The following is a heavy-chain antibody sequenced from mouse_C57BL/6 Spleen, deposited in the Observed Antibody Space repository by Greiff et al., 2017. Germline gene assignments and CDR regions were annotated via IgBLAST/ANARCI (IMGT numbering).Heavy chain of an antibody. CDR1: GYSFTDYN. J-gene: IGHJ3*01. CDR2: INPNYGTT. V-gene: IGHV1-39*01. Sequence: EVKLMESGPELVKPGASVKISCKASGYSFTDYNMNWVKQSNGKSLEWIGVINPNYGTTSYNQKFKGKATLTVDQSSSTAYMQLNSLTSEDSAVYYCARGIYYGSQAWFAYWGQGTLVTVSA. D-gene: IGHD1-1*01. CDR3: ARGIYYGSQAWFAY.